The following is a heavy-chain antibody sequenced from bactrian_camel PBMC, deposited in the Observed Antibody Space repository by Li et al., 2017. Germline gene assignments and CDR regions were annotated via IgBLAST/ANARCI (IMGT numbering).Heavy chain of an antibody. V-gene: IGHV3S1*01. CDR3: ATGVGAPDGDGSECFGI. Sequence: HVQLVESGGGSVQPGGSLRLACEVSGFPIDKSCVGWFRQATGKEREWIASIYRPGGNTFAADSVKGRFTISQDKSKNTWYLDMNNTNFEDTAVYYCATGVGAPDGDGSECFGIWGQGTQVTVS. J-gene: IGHJ4*01. CDR2: IYRPGGNT. CDR1: GFPIDKSC. D-gene: IGHD1*01.